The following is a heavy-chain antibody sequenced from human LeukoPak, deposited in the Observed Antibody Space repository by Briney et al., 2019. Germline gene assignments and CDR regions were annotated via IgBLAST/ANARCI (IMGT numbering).Heavy chain of an antibody. V-gene: IGHV4-59*01. CDR1: GGSISSYY. CDR3: AGEGPGEDYYYYMDV. J-gene: IGHJ6*03. Sequence: SETLSLTCTVSGGSISSYYWSWIRRPPGKGLEWIGYIYYSGSTNYNPSLKSRVTISVDTSKNQFSLKLSSVTAADTAVYYCAGEGPGEDYYYYMDVWGKGTTVTVSS. D-gene: IGHD1-14*01. CDR2: IYYSGST.